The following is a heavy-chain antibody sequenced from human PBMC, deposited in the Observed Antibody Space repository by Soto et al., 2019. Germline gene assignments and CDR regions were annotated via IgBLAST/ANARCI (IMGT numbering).Heavy chain of an antibody. CDR3: ARDSWPRGGYYYYGMDV. V-gene: IGHV1-2*04. CDR2: INPNSGGT. J-gene: IGHJ6*02. Sequence: QVQLVQSGAEVKKPGASVKVSCKASGYTFTGYYMHWVRQAPGQGLEWMGWINPNSGGTNYAQKFQGWVNMTRDTSISTAYMELSRLRSDDTAVYYCARDSWPRGGYYYYGMDVWGQGTTVTVSS. D-gene: IGHD3-16*01. CDR1: GYTFTGYY.